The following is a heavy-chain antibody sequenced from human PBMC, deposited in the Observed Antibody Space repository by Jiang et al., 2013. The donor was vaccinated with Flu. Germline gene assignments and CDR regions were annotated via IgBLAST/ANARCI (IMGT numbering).Heavy chain of an antibody. Sequence: LLKPSETLSLTCVVSGFSISSGFWWGWIRQPPGRGLEWIASIYQTGSTHYNPSLKSRVTMSVDMSKNQFSLKVDSVTATDTAVYYCARQAAAATPGYYYKFAMDVWGQGTTVTVSS. J-gene: IGHJ6*02. CDR1: GFSISSGFW. CDR3: ARQAAAATPGYYYKFAMDV. V-gene: IGHV4-38-2*01. CDR2: IYQTGST. D-gene: IGHD6-13*01.